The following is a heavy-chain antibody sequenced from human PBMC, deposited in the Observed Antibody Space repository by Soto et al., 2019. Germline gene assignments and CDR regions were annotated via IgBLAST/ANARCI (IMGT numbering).Heavy chain of an antibody. J-gene: IGHJ4*02. CDR2: IYYSGST. Sequence: PSETLSLTCAVSGCSISSGGYYWSWIRQHPGKGLEWIGYIYYSGSTYYNPSLKSRVTISVDTSKNQFSLKLSSVTAADTAVYYCARDSGYQVDYWGQGTLVTVSS. CDR3: ARDSGYQVDY. D-gene: IGHD6-25*01. CDR1: GCSISSGGYY. V-gene: IGHV4-31*11.